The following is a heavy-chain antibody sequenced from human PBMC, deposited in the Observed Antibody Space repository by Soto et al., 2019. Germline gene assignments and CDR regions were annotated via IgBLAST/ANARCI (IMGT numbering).Heavy chain of an antibody. J-gene: IGHJ6*02. Sequence: PGGSLRLSCAASGFTLSSYGMHWVRQAPGKGLEWVAVISYDGSNKYYADSVKGRFTISRDNSKNTLYLQMNSLRAEDTAVYYCAKDTRNYYGMDVWGQGTTVTVSS. CDR3: AKDTRNYYGMDV. CDR1: GFTLSSYG. V-gene: IGHV3-30*18. CDR2: ISYDGSNK.